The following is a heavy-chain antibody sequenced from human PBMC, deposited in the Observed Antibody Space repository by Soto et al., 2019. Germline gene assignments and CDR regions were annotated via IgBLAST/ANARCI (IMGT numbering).Heavy chain of an antibody. V-gene: IGHV1-24*01. D-gene: IGHD6-19*01. Sequence: ASVKVSCKVSGYTLTELSMHWVRQAPGKGLEWMGGFDPEDGETIYAQKFQGRVTMTEDTSTDTAYMELSSLRSEDTAVYYCATVYSSGHLNYYYYGMDVWGQGTTVTVSS. J-gene: IGHJ6*02. CDR3: ATVYSSGHLNYYYYGMDV. CDR1: GYTLTELS. CDR2: FDPEDGET.